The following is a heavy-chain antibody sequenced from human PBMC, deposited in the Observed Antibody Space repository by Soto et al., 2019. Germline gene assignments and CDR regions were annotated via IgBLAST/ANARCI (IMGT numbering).Heavy chain of an antibody. CDR1: GFPFISYG. CDR2: ILHDGSAE. D-gene: IGHD4-4*01. Sequence: SLRLSCASSGFPFISYGMHSVRPAPGKGLQWMALILHDGSAEYYADSVKGRFTISRDNSKNTLYLQMNSLTAEDTAVYYCARSRDGYSFYFYYGMDGWGQGTTVTVSS. CDR3: ARSRDGYSFYFYYGMDG. V-gene: IGHV3-33*05. J-gene: IGHJ6*02.